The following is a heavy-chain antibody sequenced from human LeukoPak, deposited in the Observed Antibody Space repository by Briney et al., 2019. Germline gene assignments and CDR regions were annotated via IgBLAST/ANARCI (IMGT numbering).Heavy chain of an antibody. CDR3: ARDFDY. Sequence: WVRQAPGQGLEWMGRTYYRSKWYNDYAVSVKSRITINPDTSKNQFSLQLNSVTPEDTAVYYCARDFDYWGQGTLVTVSS. J-gene: IGHJ4*02. V-gene: IGHV6-1*01. CDR2: TYYRSKWYN.